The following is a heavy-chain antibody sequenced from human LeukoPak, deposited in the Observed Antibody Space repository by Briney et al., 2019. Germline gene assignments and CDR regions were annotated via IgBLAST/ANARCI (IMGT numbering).Heavy chain of an antibody. D-gene: IGHD3-10*01. J-gene: IGHJ4*02. CDR1: GFTFDDYA. V-gene: IGHV3-9*01. CDR2: ISWNSGSI. CDR3: AKRSHYYGSGSYYSQYYFDY. Sequence: GGSLRLSCAASGFTFDDYAMHWVRQAPGKGLEWVSGISWNSGSIGYADSVKGRFTISRDNAKNTLYLQMNSLRAEDTAVYYCAKRSHYYGSGSYYSQYYFDYWGQGTLVTVSS.